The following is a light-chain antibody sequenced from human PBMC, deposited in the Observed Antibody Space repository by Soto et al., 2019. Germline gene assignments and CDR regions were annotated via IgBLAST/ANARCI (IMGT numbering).Light chain of an antibody. CDR3: AAWDDSLNGLYV. CDR1: SSNIGSNT. CDR2: NNN. Sequence: QSVLTQPPSASGTPGQRVTLSCSGSSSNIGSNTVNWYQQLPGTAPKLLIYNNNQRPSGVPDRFSGSKSGTSASLAISGLQSEDEDDYYCAAWDDSLNGLYVFGTGTKVTVL. J-gene: IGLJ1*01. V-gene: IGLV1-44*01.